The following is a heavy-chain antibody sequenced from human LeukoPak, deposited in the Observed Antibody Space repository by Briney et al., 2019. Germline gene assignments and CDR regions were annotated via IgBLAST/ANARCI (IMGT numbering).Heavy chain of an antibody. J-gene: IGHJ4*02. D-gene: IGHD3-10*01. CDR3: ARDGSLYYYGSGSSYIDY. Sequence: EASVKVSCKASGYTFTSYAMNWVRQAPGQGLEWMGWINTNTGNPTYAQGFTGRFVFSLDTSVSTAYLQISSLKAEDTAVYYCARDGSLYYYGSGSSYIDYWGQGTLVTVSS. CDR2: INTNTGNP. V-gene: IGHV7-4-1*02. CDR1: GYTFTSYA.